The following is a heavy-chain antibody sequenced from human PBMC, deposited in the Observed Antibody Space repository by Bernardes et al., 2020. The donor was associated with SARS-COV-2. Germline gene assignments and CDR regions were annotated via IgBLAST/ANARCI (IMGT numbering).Heavy chain of an antibody. CDR3: ARHVLGGDDYLWGSYRYTFDN. Sequence: SETLSLTCPVSGDSISLSSYFWGWVRQPPGKGLEWIGSIYYSGRTYYNPSLRSRVTIAVDTSKNQFSLKLRSVTASDTAVFYCARHVLGGDDYLWGSYRYTFDNWGQGTLVTVSA. CDR1: GDSISLSSYF. V-gene: IGHV4-39*01. D-gene: IGHD3-16*02. J-gene: IGHJ5*02. CDR2: IYYSGRT.